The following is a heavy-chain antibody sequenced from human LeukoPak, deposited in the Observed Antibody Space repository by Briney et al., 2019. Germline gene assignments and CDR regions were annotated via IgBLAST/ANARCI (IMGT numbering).Heavy chain of an antibody. Sequence: SETLSLTCTVSGGSISSYYWSWIRQPPGKGLEWIGYIYYSGSTNYNPSLKSRVTISVDTSKNQFSLKLSSVTAADTAVYYCARVYGGNSGYSYYYYGMDVWGQGTTVTVSS. J-gene: IGHJ6*02. CDR1: GGSISSYY. D-gene: IGHD4-23*01. V-gene: IGHV4-59*01. CDR3: ARVYGGNSGYSYYYYGMDV. CDR2: IYYSGST.